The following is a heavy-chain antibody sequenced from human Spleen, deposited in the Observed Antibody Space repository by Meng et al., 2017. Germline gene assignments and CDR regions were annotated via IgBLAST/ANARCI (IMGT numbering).Heavy chain of an antibody. J-gene: IGHJ5*02. CDR1: GGSFSGYY. Sequence: GPLQQWWPGLLTPSEPLSLTCAVYGGSFSGYYWSWIRQPPGKGLEWIGEINHSGSTNYNPSLKSRVTISVDTSKNNLSLKLSSVTAADTAVYYCARVGITTVTTAGWFDPWGQGTLVTVSS. D-gene: IGHD4-17*01. V-gene: IGHV4-34*01. CDR3: ARVGITTVTTAGWFDP. CDR2: INHSGST.